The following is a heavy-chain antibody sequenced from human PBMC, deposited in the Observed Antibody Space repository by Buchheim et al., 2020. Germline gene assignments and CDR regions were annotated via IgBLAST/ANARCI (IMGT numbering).Heavy chain of an antibody. V-gene: IGHV3-30*04. CDR3: ARDRPFVVVIANPPRGYFDY. D-gene: IGHD2-21*01. CDR2: ISYDGSNK. Sequence: QVQLVESGGGVVQPGRSLRLSCAASGFTFSSYAMHWVRQAPGKGLEWVAVISYDGSNKYYADSVKGRFTISRDNSKNTLYLQMNSLRAEDTAVYYCARDRPFVVVIANPPRGYFDYWGQGTL. CDR1: GFTFSSYA. J-gene: IGHJ4*02.